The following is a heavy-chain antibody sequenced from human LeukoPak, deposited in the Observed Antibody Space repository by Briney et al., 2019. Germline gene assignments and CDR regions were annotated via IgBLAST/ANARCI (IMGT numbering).Heavy chain of an antibody. J-gene: IGHJ4*02. CDR1: GFSLSTSGVG. V-gene: IGHV2-5*01. Sequence: SGPTLVNPTQTLTLTCTFSGFSLSTSGVGVAWIRQPPGKALQWLALIYWNDVKRYSPSLNSRLTITKDTSKNQVVLTMTNMDPVDTATYFCAHRVVSAGLFDYWGQGTLVTVSS. D-gene: IGHD6-19*01. CDR3: AHRVVSAGLFDY. CDR2: IYWNDVK.